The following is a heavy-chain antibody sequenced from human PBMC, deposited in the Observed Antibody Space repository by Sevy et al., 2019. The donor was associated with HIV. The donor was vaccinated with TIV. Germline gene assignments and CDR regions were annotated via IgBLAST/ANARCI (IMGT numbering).Heavy chain of an antibody. V-gene: IGHV3-48*01. CDR2: IDRSSSNR. CDR1: GFTLSSYS. D-gene: IGHD5-12*01. J-gene: IGHJ6*02. Sequence: GGSLRLSCAASGFTLSSYSMNWVRQAPGKGLEWLSYIDRSSSNRYYAESVKGRFTVSRDNAKKSLYVQMNSLRGEDTAVYYCAREGGYTDQGMDVWGQGSTVTVSS. CDR3: AREGGYTDQGMDV.